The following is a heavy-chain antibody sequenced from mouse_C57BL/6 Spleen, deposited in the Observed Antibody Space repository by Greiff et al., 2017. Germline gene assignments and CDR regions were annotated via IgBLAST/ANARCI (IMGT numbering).Heavy chain of an antibody. V-gene: IGHV1-81*01. CDR3: ARGGYGNYDAMDY. CDR1: GYTFTSYG. D-gene: IGHD2-1*01. CDR2: IYPRSGNT. J-gene: IGHJ4*01. Sequence: VQLQQSGAELARPGASVKLSCKASGYTFTSYGISWVKQRTGQGLEWIGEIYPRSGNTYYNEKFKGKATLTADKSSSTAYMELRSLTSEDSAVYFCARGGYGNYDAMDYWGQGTSVTVSS.